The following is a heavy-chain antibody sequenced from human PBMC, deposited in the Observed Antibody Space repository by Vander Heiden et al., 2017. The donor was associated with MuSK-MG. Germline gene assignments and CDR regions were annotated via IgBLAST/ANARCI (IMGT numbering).Heavy chain of an antibody. J-gene: IGHJ6*02. D-gene: IGHD2-15*01. Sequence: QLQLQESGPGLVKPSETLSLTCTVSGCSISSSSYYWGWIRQPPGKGLEWIGSIYYSGSTYYNPSLKSRVTISVDTSKNQFSLKLSSVTAADTAVYYCARLYCSGGSCYSGYGMDVWGQGTTVTVSS. CDR2: IYYSGST. V-gene: IGHV4-39*01. CDR1: GCSISSSSYY. CDR3: ARLYCSGGSCYSGYGMDV.